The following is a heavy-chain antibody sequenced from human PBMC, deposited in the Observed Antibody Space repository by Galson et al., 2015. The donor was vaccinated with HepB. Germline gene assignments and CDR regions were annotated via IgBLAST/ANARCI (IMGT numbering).Heavy chain of an antibody. D-gene: IGHD5-12*01. Sequence: SVKVSCKASGGTFSSYAISWVRQAPGQGLEWMGGIIPIFGTANYAQKFQGRVTITADESTSTAYMELSSLRSEDTAVYYCARAISGYETDAFDIWGQGTMVTVSS. CDR1: GGTFSSYA. CDR2: IIPIFGTA. CDR3: ARAISGYETDAFDI. J-gene: IGHJ3*02. V-gene: IGHV1-69*13.